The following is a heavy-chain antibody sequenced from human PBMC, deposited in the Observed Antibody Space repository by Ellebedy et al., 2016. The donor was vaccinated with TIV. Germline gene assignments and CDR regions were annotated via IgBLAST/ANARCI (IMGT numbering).Heavy chain of an antibody. J-gene: IGHJ4*02. Sequence: SETLSLTCTVSGGSISSYYWSWIRQLPGKGLEWIGYVSHSGSTNYSPSLKSRVTISVDTSKNQFSLKLTSVTAADTAVYYCARTVYYESSGYPLFDYWGRGALVTVSS. CDR3: ARTVYYESSGYPLFDY. V-gene: IGHV4-59*08. CDR2: VSHSGST. D-gene: IGHD3-22*01. CDR1: GGSISSYY.